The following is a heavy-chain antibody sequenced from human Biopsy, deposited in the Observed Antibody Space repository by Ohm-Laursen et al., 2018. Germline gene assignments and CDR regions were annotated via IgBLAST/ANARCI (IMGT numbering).Heavy chain of an antibody. Sequence: SSVKVSCKASGGTFSSDIFAWVRQAPGHRPGWMGDVMPFFGTAQYAPKLQGRVSMTADKTTYTVYMELTSLTSEDTAVYFCARHYYDTSGYNWFDPWGQGTLVTVSS. CDR1: GGTFSSDI. V-gene: IGHV1-69*06. D-gene: IGHD3-22*01. CDR2: VMPFFGTA. CDR3: ARHYYDTSGYNWFDP. J-gene: IGHJ5*02.